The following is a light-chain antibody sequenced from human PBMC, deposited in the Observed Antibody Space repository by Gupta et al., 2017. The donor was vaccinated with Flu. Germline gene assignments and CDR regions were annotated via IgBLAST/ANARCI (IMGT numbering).Light chain of an antibody. CDR3: CSYRTGSTHV. J-gene: IGLJ1*01. Sequence: QSALTQPASVSGSPGQSIPISCTGTSSDIGGYNYVSWYQQHPGKAPKLMIYAVTNRPSGVSYRFSGSKSDNTASLTISGLQAEDEAHYYCCSYRTGSTHVFGTGTKVTVL. CDR2: AVT. V-gene: IGLV2-14*01. CDR1: SSDIGGYNY.